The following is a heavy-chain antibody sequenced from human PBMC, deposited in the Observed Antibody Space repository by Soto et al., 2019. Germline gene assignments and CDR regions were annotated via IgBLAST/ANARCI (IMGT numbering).Heavy chain of an antibody. CDR3: AKEGPPKECYFDY. Sequence: GGSMRLSCAASGFTFSSYSMNWVRQAPGKGLEWVSSISSSSSYIYYADSVKGRFTISRDNAKNSLYLQMNSLRAEDTAVYYCAKEGPPKECYFDYWGQGTLVTVSS. D-gene: IGHD3-3*01. CDR1: GFTFSSYS. CDR2: ISSSSSYI. J-gene: IGHJ4*02. V-gene: IGHV3-21*01.